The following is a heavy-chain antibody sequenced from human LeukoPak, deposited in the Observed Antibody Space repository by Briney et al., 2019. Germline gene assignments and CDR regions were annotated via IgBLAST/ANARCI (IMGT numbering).Heavy chain of an antibody. V-gene: IGHV4-30-2*01. D-gene: IGHD6-13*01. J-gene: IGHJ4*02. CDR1: GGSISSSSYY. CDR3: ARSVGYSSSWYGGYYFDY. Sequence: SSETLSLTCTVSGGSISSSSYYWSWIRQPPGKGLEWIGYIYHSGSTYYNPSLKSRVTISVDRSKNQFSLKLSSVTAADTAVYYCARSVGYSSSWYGGYYFDYWGQGTLVTVSS. CDR2: IYHSGST.